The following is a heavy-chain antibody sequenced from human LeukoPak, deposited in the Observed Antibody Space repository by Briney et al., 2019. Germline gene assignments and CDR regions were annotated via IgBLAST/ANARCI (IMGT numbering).Heavy chain of an antibody. CDR3: AKARRVERRFDY. V-gene: IGHV4-34*01. CDR1: GGSFSGYY. CDR2: INHSGST. D-gene: IGHD6-6*01. J-gene: IGHJ4*02. Sequence: SETPSLTCAVYGGSFSGYYWSWIRQPPGKGLEWIGEINHSGSTNYNPSLKSRVTISVDTSKNQFSLKLSSVTAADTAVYYCAKARRVERRFDYWGQGTLVTVSS.